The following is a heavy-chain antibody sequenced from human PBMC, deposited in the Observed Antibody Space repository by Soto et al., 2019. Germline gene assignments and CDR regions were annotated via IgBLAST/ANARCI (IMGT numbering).Heavy chain of an antibody. V-gene: IGHV3-30*18. CDR1: GFTFSSYG. Sequence: QVQLVESGGGVVQPGRSLRLSCAASGFTFSSYGMHWVRQAPGKGLEWVAVISYDGSNKYYADSVKGRFTISRDNSKNTLYLQMNSLRAEDTAVYYCAKESVVVITEYWGQGTLVTVSS. CDR2: ISYDGSNK. J-gene: IGHJ4*02. CDR3: AKESVVVITEY. D-gene: IGHD3-22*01.